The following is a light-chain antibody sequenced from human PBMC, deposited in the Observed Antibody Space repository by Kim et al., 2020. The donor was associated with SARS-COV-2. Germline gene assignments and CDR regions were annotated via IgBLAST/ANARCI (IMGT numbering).Light chain of an antibody. J-gene: IGKJ2*01. CDR3: QQYGSSPQT. CDR1: QGINNNF. CDR2: AAS. Sequence: LSPGDRATLSCRASQGINNNFIAWYRQSPGQSPSLLIYAASTRAAGIPDRFSGSGYRTDFSLTISRLEPEDFAVYYCQQYGSSPQTFGQGTKLEI. V-gene: IGKV3-20*01.